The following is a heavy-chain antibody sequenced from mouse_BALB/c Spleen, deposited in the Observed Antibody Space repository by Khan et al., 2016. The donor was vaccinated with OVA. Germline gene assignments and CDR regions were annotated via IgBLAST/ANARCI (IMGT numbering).Heavy chain of an antibody. V-gene: IGHV1-55*01. CDR2: IYPGSGST. Sequence: QVQLKESGAELVKPGTSVKLSCKASGYNFTSYWINWVKLRPGQGLEWIGNIYPGSGSTNYNEKFKSKATLTVDTSSSTADMQLSSLASEDSALYYSARSGYWGLRYFDYWGQGTTLTVSS. J-gene: IGHJ2*01. CDR1: GYNFTSYW. CDR3: ARSGYWGLRYFDY. D-gene: IGHD1-2*01.